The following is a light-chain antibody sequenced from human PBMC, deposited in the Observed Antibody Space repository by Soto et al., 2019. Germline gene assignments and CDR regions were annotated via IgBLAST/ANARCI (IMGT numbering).Light chain of an antibody. CDR3: QQRSHWPT. CDR1: QSVSSY. Sequence: EIVLTQSPGTLSLSPGERATLSCRASQSVSSYLAWYQQKGGQAPRLLIYDASNRATGIPARFSGSGSGTDFTLTISRLEPEDFAAYYCQQRSHWPTFGGRTKVDIK. J-gene: IGKJ4*01. CDR2: DAS. V-gene: IGKV3-11*01.